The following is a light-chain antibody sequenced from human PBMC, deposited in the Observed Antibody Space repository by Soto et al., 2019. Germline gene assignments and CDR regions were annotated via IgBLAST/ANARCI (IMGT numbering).Light chain of an antibody. CDR3: QHLNNWPSYT. CDR2: GAS. V-gene: IGKV3-15*01. Sequence: EIVMTQSPATLSVSPGERATLSCRASQNVNSNLAWYQQKPGQAPRLLIYGASTRDTGVPARFSGSGSGTEFTLIISSLQPEDFAIYYCQHLNNWPSYTFGQGTKLEIK. J-gene: IGKJ2*01. CDR1: QNVNSN.